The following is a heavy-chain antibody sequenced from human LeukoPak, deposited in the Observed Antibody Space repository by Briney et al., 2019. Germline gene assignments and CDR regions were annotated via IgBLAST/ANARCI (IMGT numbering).Heavy chain of an antibody. CDR2: IKHDGSET. Sequence: GGSLRLSCAASGFTFRSSWMSWVRQAPRKGLEWVAMIKHDGSETYYMDSVKGRFTISRDNAENSLFLQMNSLRAEDTAVYYCASVYGSGSYGALDIWGQGTMVTVSS. J-gene: IGHJ3*02. CDR1: GFTFRSSW. V-gene: IGHV3-7*03. D-gene: IGHD3-10*01. CDR3: ASVYGSGSYGALDI.